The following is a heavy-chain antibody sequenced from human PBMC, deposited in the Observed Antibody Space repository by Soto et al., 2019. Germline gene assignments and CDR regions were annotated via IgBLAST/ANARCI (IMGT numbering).Heavy chain of an antibody. J-gene: IGHJ6*02. Sequence: QVQVEQSGAEVKKPGSSVKVSCKASGGTFSTAAISWVRQAPGQGLEWMGGIMPIFRTADYAQKFQGRVTITADESTSTAYLELRSLSSEDTAIYYCARDQDRPQLGGNYYYIMDVWGQGITVTVSS. D-gene: IGHD3-3*02. CDR3: ARDQDRPQLGGNYYYIMDV. V-gene: IGHV1-69*12. CDR1: GGTFSTAA. CDR2: IMPIFRTA.